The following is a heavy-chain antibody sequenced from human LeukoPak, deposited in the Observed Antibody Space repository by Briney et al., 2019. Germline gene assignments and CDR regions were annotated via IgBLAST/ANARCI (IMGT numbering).Heavy chain of an antibody. CDR1: GGSISSTSYY. Sequence: SETLSLTCTVSGGSISSTSYYWAWIRQPPGKGLEWIGSIYYTGNTYYNPSLKSRVTISVDTSKNQFSLDLSSVTAADTAVYYCARVTGIAVAGSIDYWGQGTLVTVSS. CDR2: IYYTGNT. J-gene: IGHJ4*02. CDR3: ARVTGIAVAGSIDY. V-gene: IGHV4-39*07. D-gene: IGHD6-19*01.